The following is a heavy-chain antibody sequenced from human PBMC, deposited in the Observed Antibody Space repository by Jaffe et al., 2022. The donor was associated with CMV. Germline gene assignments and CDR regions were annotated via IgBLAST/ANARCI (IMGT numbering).Heavy chain of an antibody. V-gene: IGHV3-48*03. Sequence: EVLLVESGGGLVQPGGSLRLSCTASGFTFSNYEMNWVRQAPGKGLEWVSYISSNGRTIYYADSLKGRFTISRDNAKNSLYLQMNSLRAGDTAVYYCARRYCSSTSCTMDVWGKGTTVTVSS. D-gene: IGHD2-2*01. J-gene: IGHJ6*04. CDR3: ARRYCSSTSCTMDV. CDR1: GFTFSNYE. CDR2: ISSNGRTI.